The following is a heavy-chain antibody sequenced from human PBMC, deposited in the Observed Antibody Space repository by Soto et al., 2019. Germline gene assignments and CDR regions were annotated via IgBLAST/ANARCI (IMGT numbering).Heavy chain of an antibody. J-gene: IGHJ6*02. CDR2: TYYRSKWYN. Sequence: SPTLSLTCAISGDSVSSNSAAWNWIRQSPSRGLEWLGRTYYRSKWYNDYAVSVKSRITINPDTSKNQFSLQLNSVTPEDTAVYYCARSGNIAAAGTVYYYYGMDVWGQGTTVTVSS. V-gene: IGHV6-1*01. CDR1: GDSVSSNSAA. D-gene: IGHD6-13*01. CDR3: ARSGNIAAAGTVYYYYGMDV.